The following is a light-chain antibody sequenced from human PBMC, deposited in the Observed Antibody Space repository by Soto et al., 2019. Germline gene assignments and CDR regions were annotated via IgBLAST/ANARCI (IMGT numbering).Light chain of an antibody. V-gene: IGKV1-5*01. J-gene: IGKJ3*01. Sequence: DIQMTQSPSTPSASVRDRVTITCRASQSISTWLAWYQQKPGKAPKVLIYGASSLESGVPSRFSGSGSATEFTLTISSLQPDEFATYYCQQYKNYLTFGPGTKVDIK. CDR2: GAS. CDR1: QSISTW. CDR3: QQYKNYLT.